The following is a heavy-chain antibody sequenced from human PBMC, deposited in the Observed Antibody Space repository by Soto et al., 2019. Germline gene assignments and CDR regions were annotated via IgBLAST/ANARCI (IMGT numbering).Heavy chain of an antibody. D-gene: IGHD6-13*01. Sequence: EVQLVESGGGLVQPGGSLRLSCAASGFTFSSYWMHWVRQAPGKGLVWVSRINSDGRSTSYADSVKGRFTISRDNDKNTLYLQMNSLRVEDTAVYYCARDSSSSLTEYYYYYYYMDVWGKGTTVTVSS. CDR2: INSDGRST. V-gene: IGHV3-74*01. CDR1: GFTFSSYW. J-gene: IGHJ6*03. CDR3: ARDSSSSLTEYYYYYYYMDV.